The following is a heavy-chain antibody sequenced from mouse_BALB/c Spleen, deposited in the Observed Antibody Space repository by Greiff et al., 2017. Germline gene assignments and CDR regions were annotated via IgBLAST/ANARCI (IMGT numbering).Heavy chain of an antibody. CDR1: GYTFSSYW. CDR2: ILPGSGST. J-gene: IGHJ4*01. Sequence: QVQLQQSGAELMKPGASVKISCKATGYTFSSYWIEWVKQRPGHGLEWIGEILPGSGSTNYNEKFKGKATFTADTSSNTAYMQLSSLTSEDSAVYYCARRGYGSGGAMDYWGQGTSVTVSS. D-gene: IGHD1-1*01. V-gene: IGHV1-9*01. CDR3: ARRGYGSGGAMDY.